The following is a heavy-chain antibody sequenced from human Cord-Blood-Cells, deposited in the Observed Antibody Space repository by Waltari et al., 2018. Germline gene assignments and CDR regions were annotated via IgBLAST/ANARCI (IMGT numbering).Heavy chain of an antibody. V-gene: IGHV1-2*06. D-gene: IGHD2-2*01. J-gene: IGHJ3*02. CDR2: INPNSGGT. CDR3: ARVSGYCSSTSCYAFDI. Sequence: QAPGQGLEWMGRINPNSGGTNYAQKFQGRVTMTRDTSISTAYMELSRLRSDDTAVYYCARVSGYCSSTSCYAFDIWGQGTMVTVSS.